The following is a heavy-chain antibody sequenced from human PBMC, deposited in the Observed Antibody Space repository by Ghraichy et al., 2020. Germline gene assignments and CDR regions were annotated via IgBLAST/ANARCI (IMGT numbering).Heavy chain of an antibody. J-gene: IGHJ4*02. Sequence: TLSLTCTVSGGSMTTHYWSWIRQPPGKGLEWIAYIYDSGSTNYNPSLRSRVTISVDTSKNEFFLKLSSVTAADTAVYYCAREGYNSGWYKFDYWGQGILVTVSS. CDR3: AREGYNSGWYKFDY. D-gene: IGHD6-19*01. CDR1: GGSMTTHY. V-gene: IGHV4-59*11. CDR2: IYDSGST.